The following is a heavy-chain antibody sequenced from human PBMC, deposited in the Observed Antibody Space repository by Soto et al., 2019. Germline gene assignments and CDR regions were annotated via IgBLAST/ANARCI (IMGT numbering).Heavy chain of an antibody. CDR2: ITTTSDII. Sequence: EVQLVESGGGLVQPGGSLRLSCAASGFTLRKYNMNWVRQAPGKGLEWVSYITTTSDIIHQADSVKGRFSISRDNAKNSLYLQMDSLRAEDTAVYYCARVLEGWAVHGFDIWGQGTMVTVSS. J-gene: IGHJ3*02. CDR1: GFTLRKYN. V-gene: IGHV3-48*01. CDR3: ARVLEGWAVHGFDI. D-gene: IGHD3-3*02.